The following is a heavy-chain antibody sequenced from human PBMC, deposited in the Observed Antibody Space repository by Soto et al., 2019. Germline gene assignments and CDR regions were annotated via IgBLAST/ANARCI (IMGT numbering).Heavy chain of an antibody. CDR2: IYHSGST. V-gene: IGHV4-4*02. Sequence: SETLSLTCAVSGGSISSSNWWSWVRQPPGKGLEWIGEIYHSGSTNYNPSLKSRVTISVDKSKNQFSLKRSSVTAADTAVYYCARDLGGIAAAGDYWGQGTLVTVSS. CDR1: GGSISSSNW. CDR3: ARDLGGIAAAGDY. D-gene: IGHD6-13*01. J-gene: IGHJ4*02.